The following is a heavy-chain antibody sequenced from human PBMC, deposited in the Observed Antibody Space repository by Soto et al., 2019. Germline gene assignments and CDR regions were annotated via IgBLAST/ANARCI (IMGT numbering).Heavy chain of an antibody. V-gene: IGHV4-39*01. J-gene: IGHJ4*02. CDR2: IYYSGST. D-gene: IGHD2-15*01. CDR1: GGSISSSSYY. CDR3: ARHGPSSNIVVVVAASDY. Sequence: QLQLQESGPGLVKPSETLSLTCTVSGGSISSSSYYWGWIRQPPGKGLEWIGSIYYSGSTYYNPSLKGRVTISVDTSKNQFSLKLSSVTAADTAVYYCARHGPSSNIVVVVAASDYWGQGTLVTVSS.